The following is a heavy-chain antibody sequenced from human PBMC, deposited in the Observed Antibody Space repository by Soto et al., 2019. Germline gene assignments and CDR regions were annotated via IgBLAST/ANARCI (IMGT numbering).Heavy chain of an antibody. V-gene: IGHV5-10-1*01. CDR2: IDPSDSYT. CDR3: ARSLVYTYYYSSYGMDC. CDR1: GYSFTSYW. Sequence: LKISWRGSGYSFTSYWISWVRQMPGKGLEWMGRIDPSDSYTNYSPSFQGHVTISADKSISTAYLQWSSLKASDTAMYYCARSLVYTYYYSSYGMDCRCQAPTVT. D-gene: IGHD3-16*01. J-gene: IGHJ6*02.